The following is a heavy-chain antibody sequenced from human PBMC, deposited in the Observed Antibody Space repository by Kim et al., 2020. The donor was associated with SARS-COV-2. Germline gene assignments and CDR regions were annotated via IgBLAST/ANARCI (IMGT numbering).Heavy chain of an antibody. D-gene: IGHD1-26*01. CDR3: AKDGRWPKDAFDI. J-gene: IGHJ3*02. Sequence: GGSLRLSCAASGFTLSAYGMSWVRQAPGEGLEWVSAISGGSGVTYYPASVKGRFTISRDNSKNTLYLQMNGLRAEDTGVYYCAKDGRWPKDAFDIWGQGTMVTVSS. CDR1: GFTLSAYG. CDR2: ISGGSGVT. V-gene: IGHV3-23*01.